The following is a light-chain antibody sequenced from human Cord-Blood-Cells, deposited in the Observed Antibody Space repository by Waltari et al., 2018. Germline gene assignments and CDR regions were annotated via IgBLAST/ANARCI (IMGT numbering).Light chain of an antibody. CDR3: SSYTSSSTYWV. Sequence: QSALTQPASVSGSPGQSITISCTGTSSDVGGYNYVSWYQQHPGQAPKLMIYDVSNRPSGGFNLFSGSKSGDTASLTISGLQAEDEADYYCSSYTSSSTYWVFGGGTKLTVL. J-gene: IGLJ3*02. CDR1: SSDVGGYNY. V-gene: IGLV2-14*03. CDR2: DVS.